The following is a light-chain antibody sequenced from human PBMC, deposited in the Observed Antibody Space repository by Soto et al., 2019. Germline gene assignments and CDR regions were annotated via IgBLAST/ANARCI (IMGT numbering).Light chain of an antibody. CDR3: QQYGSSPYT. J-gene: IGKJ2*01. CDR1: PSVSSSY. V-gene: IGKV3-20*01. Sequence: EIVLPQSPGTLSLSPGERATLSCRASPSVSSSYLAWYQQKPGQAPRLLIYGASSRATGIPDRFSGSGSGTDFTLTISRLEPEDCAVYYCQQYGSSPYTFGQGTKLESK. CDR2: GAS.